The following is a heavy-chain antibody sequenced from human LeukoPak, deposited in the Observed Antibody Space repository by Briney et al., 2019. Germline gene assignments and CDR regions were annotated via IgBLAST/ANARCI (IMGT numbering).Heavy chain of an antibody. Sequence: SETLSLTCTVSGGSISSYYWSWIRQPQGKGLEWIGYIYYSGSTNYNPSLKSRVTISVDTSKNQFSLKLSSVTAADTAVYYCARDGVSSGLFYYWGQGTLVTVSS. CDR3: ARDGVSSGLFYY. CDR2: IYYSGST. D-gene: IGHD3-22*01. V-gene: IGHV4-59*12. J-gene: IGHJ4*02. CDR1: GGSISSYY.